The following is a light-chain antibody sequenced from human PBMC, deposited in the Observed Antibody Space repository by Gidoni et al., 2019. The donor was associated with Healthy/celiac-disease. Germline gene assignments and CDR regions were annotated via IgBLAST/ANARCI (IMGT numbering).Light chain of an antibody. J-gene: IGKJ2*01. CDR3: QQLNSYPLP. V-gene: IGKV1-9*01. CDR2: AAS. CDR1: QGISSY. Sequence: DIQLTQSPSFLSASVGDRVTITCRASQGISSYLAWYQQKPGKAPQLLIYAASTLQSGVPSRFSGSGSGTEFTLTISSLQPEDFATYYCQQLNSYPLPFGQGTKLEIK.